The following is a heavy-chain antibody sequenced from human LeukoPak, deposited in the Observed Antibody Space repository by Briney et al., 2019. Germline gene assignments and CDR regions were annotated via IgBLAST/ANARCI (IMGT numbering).Heavy chain of an antibody. V-gene: IGHV1-8*03. D-gene: IGHD3-3*01. Sequence: ASVKVSCKASGYTFTSYDINWVRQATGQGLEWMGWMNPNSGNAGYAQKFQGRVTITRNTSISTAYMELSSLRSEDTAVYYCARGVFSGFGVVIIRTYYYYMDVWGKGTTVTVSS. CDR2: MNPNSGNA. CDR3: ARGVFSGFGVVIIRTYYYYMDV. CDR1: GYTFTSYD. J-gene: IGHJ6*03.